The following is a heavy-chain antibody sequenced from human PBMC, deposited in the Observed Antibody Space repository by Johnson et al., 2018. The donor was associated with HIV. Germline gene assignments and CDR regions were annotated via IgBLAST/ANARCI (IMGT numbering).Heavy chain of an antibody. D-gene: IGHD3-22*01. CDR1: GFTFDDYG. V-gene: IGHV3-20*04. CDR2: INWSGIST. CDR3: ARGFSSGYNDAFDM. J-gene: IGHJ3*02. Sequence: VQLVESGGGVVRPGGSLRLSCAASGFTFDDYGMSWVRQVPGKGLEWVSGINWSGISTGYADSVKGRFTISRDNAKNSLYLQLNSLRVEDTALYYCARGFSSGYNDAFDMWGQGTVVTVSS.